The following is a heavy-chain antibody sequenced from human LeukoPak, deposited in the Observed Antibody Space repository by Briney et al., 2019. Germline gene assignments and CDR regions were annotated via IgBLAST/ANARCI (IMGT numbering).Heavy chain of an antibody. V-gene: IGHV3-7*01. J-gene: IGHJ6*03. CDR3: ARDRLRGSHYYYYMDV. D-gene: IGHD2-15*01. Sequence: GKSLRLSCEASGFTFSSSWMSWVRQGPGKGLEWVASINPDTSGIHYVDAVKGRFTISRDNTKNSLYLQMNSLRAEDTAVYYCARDRLRGSHYYYYMDVWGKGTTVTVSS. CDR2: INPDTSGI. CDR1: GFTFSSSW.